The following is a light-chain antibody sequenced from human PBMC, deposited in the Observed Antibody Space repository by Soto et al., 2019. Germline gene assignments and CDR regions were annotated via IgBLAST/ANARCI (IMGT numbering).Light chain of an antibody. J-gene: IGKJ4*01. Sequence: EIVFTQSPATLSLSPGERATLSFWASQSLSSYLAWYQQKPGQAPRLLIYDASNRANGIPARFTGSGSGTDFTLTISSLEPEDFAVYFCQQRAGWPPTFGGGTKVDIK. CDR1: QSLSSY. V-gene: IGKV3-11*01. CDR2: DAS. CDR3: QQRAGWPPT.